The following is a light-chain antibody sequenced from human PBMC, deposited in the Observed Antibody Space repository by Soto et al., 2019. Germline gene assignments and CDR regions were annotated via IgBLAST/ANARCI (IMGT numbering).Light chain of an antibody. CDR3: QRYGG. Sequence: IVLTQSPGTLSLSPGERATLSCRASQSVSSSHLAWYQQKPGQAPRLLIYSASSRATGIPDRFSGSGSGTDFTLTISRLEPEDFAVYYCQRYGGFGQGTRLEI. CDR1: QSVSSSH. CDR2: SAS. J-gene: IGKJ5*01. V-gene: IGKV3-20*01.